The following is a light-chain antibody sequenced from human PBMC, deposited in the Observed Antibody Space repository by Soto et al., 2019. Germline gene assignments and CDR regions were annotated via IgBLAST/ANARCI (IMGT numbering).Light chain of an antibody. V-gene: IGLV2-8*01. J-gene: IGLJ3*02. Sequence: QSALTQPPSASGSPGQSVTISCTGTSSDVGGYNYVSWYQQHPGKAPKLMIYEVSKRPSGVPDRFSGSKSGNTASLTVSGLQAEDEADYYCSSYAGSWVFGRGTKLIVL. CDR1: SSDVGGYNY. CDR3: SSYAGSWV. CDR2: EVS.